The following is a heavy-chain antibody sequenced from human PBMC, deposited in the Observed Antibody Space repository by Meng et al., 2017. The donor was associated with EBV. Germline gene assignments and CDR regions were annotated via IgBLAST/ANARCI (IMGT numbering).Heavy chain of an antibody. CDR2: INHSGST. CDR1: GGSFSGYY. Sequence: QVQLQQWGAGLLKPSETLSLTCAVDGGSFSGYYWSWHRQPPGKGLEWIGEINHSGSTNYNPSLKSRVTISVDTSKNQFSLKLSSVTAADTAVYYCAGLRGDVYCSGGSCYPDWFDPWGQGTLVTVSS. CDR3: AGLRGDVYCSGGSCYPDWFDP. D-gene: IGHD2-15*01. V-gene: IGHV4-34*01. J-gene: IGHJ5*02.